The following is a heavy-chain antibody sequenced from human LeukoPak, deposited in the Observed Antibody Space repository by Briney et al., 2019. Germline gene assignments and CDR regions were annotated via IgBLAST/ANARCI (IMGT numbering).Heavy chain of an antibody. J-gene: IGHJ4*02. CDR1: GFTFSSYS. D-gene: IGHD4-4*01. Sequence: GGSLRLSCAASGFTFSSYSMNWVRQAPGKGLEWVSSISSSSSYIYYADSVKGRFTISRDNAKNSLYLQMNSLRAEDAAVYYCARDGEDYSNFPYFDYWGQGTLVTVSS. CDR2: ISSSSSYI. V-gene: IGHV3-21*01. CDR3: ARDGEDYSNFPYFDY.